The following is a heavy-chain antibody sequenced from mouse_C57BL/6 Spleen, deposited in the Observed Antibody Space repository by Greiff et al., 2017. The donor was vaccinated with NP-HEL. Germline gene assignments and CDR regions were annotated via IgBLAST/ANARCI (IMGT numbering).Heavy chain of an antibody. CDR2: IYPGDGDT. Sequence: QVQLQQSGPELVKPGASVKISCKASGYAFSSSWMNWVQQRPGKGLEWIGRIYPGDGDTNYNGKFKGKATLTADKSSSTAYMQLSSLTSEDSAVYFCARSSYSSFYAMDYWGQGTSVTVSS. CDR1: GYAFSSSW. V-gene: IGHV1-82*01. CDR3: ARSSYSSFYAMDY. J-gene: IGHJ4*01. D-gene: IGHD2-12*01.